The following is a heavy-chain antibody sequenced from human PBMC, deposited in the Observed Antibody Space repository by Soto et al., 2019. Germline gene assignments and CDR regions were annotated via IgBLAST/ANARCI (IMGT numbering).Heavy chain of an antibody. CDR2: IYHSGST. J-gene: IGHJ5*02. CDR3: AVQAPRIWFDP. Sequence: QLQLQESGSGLVKPSQTLSLTCAVSGGSISSGGYSWSWIRQPPGKGLEWIGYIYHSGSTYYNPSLKSRVTKPGDRAKTHFPLKLRSVTAADTAVYYCAVQAPRIWFDPWGQGTLVTVSS. CDR1: GGSISSGGYS. V-gene: IGHV4-30-2*01.